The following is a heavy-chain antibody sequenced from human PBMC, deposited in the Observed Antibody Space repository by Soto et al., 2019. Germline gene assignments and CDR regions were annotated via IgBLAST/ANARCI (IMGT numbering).Heavy chain of an antibody. V-gene: IGHV3-23*01. D-gene: IGHD5-18*01. J-gene: IGHJ6*02. CDR1: GFTFSNYA. Sequence: GGSLRLSCAASGFTFSNYAMSWVRQAPGKGLEWVSALPERGSSPYYADSVKGRFTISRDDSKNSLYLQMNSLRAEDTAVYYCAQMTPGSYGRNYGMDVWRQGTTVTGSS. CDR2: LPERGSSP. CDR3: AQMTPGSYGRNYGMDV.